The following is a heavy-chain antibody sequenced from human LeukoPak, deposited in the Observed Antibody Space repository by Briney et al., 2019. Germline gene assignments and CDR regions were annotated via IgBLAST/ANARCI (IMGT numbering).Heavy chain of an antibody. CDR1: GFTFSSYA. Sequence: GGSLRLSCAASGFTFSSYAMSWVRQAPGKGLEWVSAISGSGGSTYYADSVKGRFTISRDNSKNTLYLQMNSLRAEDTAVYYCXKVXSSSIRRPYFDYWGQGTLVTVSS. J-gene: IGHJ4*02. D-gene: IGHD6-6*01. CDR2: ISGSGGST. CDR3: XKVXSSSIRRPYFDY. V-gene: IGHV3-23*01.